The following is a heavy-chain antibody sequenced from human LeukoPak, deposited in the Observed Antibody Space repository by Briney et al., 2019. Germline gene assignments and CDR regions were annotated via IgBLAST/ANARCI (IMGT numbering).Heavy chain of an antibody. CDR2: ISSSSSYI. Sequence: GGSLRLSCAASGFTFSSYSMNWVRQAPGKGLEWVSSISSSSSYIYYADPVKGRFTISRDNAKNSLYLQMNSLSAEDTAVYYCARKLSLGGMDVWGQGTSVTVSS. CDR3: ARKLSLGGMDV. J-gene: IGHJ6*02. D-gene: IGHD3-10*01. V-gene: IGHV3-21*01. CDR1: GFTFSSYS.